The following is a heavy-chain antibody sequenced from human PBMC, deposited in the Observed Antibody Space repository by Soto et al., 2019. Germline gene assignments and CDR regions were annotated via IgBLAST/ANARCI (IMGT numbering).Heavy chain of an antibody. V-gene: IGHV3-23*01. CDR1: GFTFSSYA. CDR2: ISGSGGST. Sequence: EVQLLESGGGLVQPGGSLRLSCAASGFTFSSYAMSWVRQAPGKGLEWVSAISGSGGSTYYTDSVKGRFTISRDNSKNTLYLQMNSLRAEDTAVYYCAKDQGGYYYYGMDVWGQGTTVTVSS. CDR3: AKDQGGYYYYGMDV. J-gene: IGHJ6*02.